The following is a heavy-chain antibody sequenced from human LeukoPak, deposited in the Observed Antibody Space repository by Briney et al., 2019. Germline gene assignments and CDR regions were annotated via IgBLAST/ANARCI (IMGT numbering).Heavy chain of an antibody. CDR3: ASRNNGPADA. D-gene: IGHD2-8*01. CDR2: IHDSGSI. J-gene: IGHJ6*02. V-gene: IGHV4-59*01. Sequence: PSETLSLTCTVSGGSITGYYWTWIPQPPGRGLEWIGYIHDSGSINSNPSLKSRVTISVDPSKSQFSRNLSTLTAADTAVYSCASRNNGPADAWGLGTTVFVSS. CDR1: GGSITGYY.